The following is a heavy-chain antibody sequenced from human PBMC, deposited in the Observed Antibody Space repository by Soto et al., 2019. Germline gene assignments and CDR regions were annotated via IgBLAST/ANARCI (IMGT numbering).Heavy chain of an antibody. Sequence: QVRLVQSGSEVEKPGASVKVSCKASGYTLGSHYVHWVRQAPGQGLEWMGMVIPASGITLYAQTFLDRVSLTRDTSTSTVYMELTNLQSADTAIYYCAREILGRMDFWGQGTLVTVSS. CDR1: GYTLGSHY. CDR2: VIPASGIT. CDR3: AREILGRMDF. J-gene: IGHJ4*02. D-gene: IGHD3-16*01. V-gene: IGHV1-46*01.